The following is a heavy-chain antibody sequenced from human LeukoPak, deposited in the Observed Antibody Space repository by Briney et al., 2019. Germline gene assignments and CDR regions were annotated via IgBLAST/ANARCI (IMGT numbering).Heavy chain of an antibody. V-gene: IGHV3-23*01. CDR3: AKVKYDYGDPVGWFDP. CDR2: ISSSGGNT. D-gene: IGHD4-17*01. J-gene: IGHJ5*02. CDR1: GFSFSRYA. Sequence: PGGSLRLSCAASGFSFSRYAIAWVRQAPGRGLEWVSHISSSGGNTYYADSVKGRFTISRDNSNNTLYLQMNSLRGEDTAVYYCAKVKYDYGDPVGWFDPWGRGTLVTVSS.